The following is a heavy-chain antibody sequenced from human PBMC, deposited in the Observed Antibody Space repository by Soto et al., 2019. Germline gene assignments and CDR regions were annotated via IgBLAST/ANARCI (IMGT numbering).Heavy chain of an antibody. Sequence: QVQLVQSGAEVKKPGSSVKVSCKASGGTFSSYAISWVRQAPGQGLEWMGGIIPIFGTANYAQKFQGRVTITADESTSTAYMELSSLRSEDTAVYYSARDRDGSGYSFADYWGQGTLVTVSS. CDR2: IIPIFGTA. D-gene: IGHD3-22*01. J-gene: IGHJ4*02. CDR1: GGTFSSYA. CDR3: ARDRDGSGYSFADY. V-gene: IGHV1-69*01.